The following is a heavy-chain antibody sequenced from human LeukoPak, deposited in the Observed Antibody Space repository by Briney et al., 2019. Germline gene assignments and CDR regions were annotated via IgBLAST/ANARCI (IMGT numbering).Heavy chain of an antibody. D-gene: IGHD3-10*01. V-gene: IGHV4-34*01. Sequence: PSETLSLTCAVYGGSFSGYYWSWIRQPPGKGLEWIGEINHSGSTNYNPSLKSRVTISVDTPKNQFSLKLSSVTAADTAVYYCARGVRRRITMVRGVMGGPDYWGQGTLVTVSS. CDR1: GGSFSGYY. CDR3: ARGVRRRITMVRGVMGGPDY. J-gene: IGHJ4*02. CDR2: INHSGST.